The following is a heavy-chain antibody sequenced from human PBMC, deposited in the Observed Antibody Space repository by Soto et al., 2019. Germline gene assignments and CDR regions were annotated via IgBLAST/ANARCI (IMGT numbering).Heavy chain of an antibody. CDR1: GGSISSGGFY. V-gene: IGHV4-31*03. CDR3: ARLWTGFYNGRPTSFDY. Sequence: QVQLQESGPGLVKPSQTLSLTCTVSGGSISSGGFYWSGIRQHPGKGLELIGYIFSIGGTYCNPSLRSRVSLSVDTSKSQFSLRLRSVTAADTALYYCARLWTGFYNGRPTSFDYWGPGTLVTVSS. CDR2: IFSIGGT. J-gene: IGHJ4*02. D-gene: IGHD3-9*01.